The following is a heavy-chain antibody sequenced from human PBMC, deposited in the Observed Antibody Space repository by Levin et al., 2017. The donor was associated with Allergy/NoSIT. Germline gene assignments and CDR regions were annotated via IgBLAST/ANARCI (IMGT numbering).Heavy chain of an antibody. V-gene: IGHV3-23*01. CDR3: AKEMTTVVPVFDY. Sequence: GESLKISCAASGFTFSNYAMSWVRLAPGKGLEWVSAITNSGRTYYADSVKGRFTVSRDNSKNTLYLQMNSLRADDTAVYYCAKEMTTVVPVFDYWGQGTLVTVSS. CDR1: GFTFSNYA. J-gene: IGHJ4*02. D-gene: IGHD4-23*01. CDR2: ITNSGRT.